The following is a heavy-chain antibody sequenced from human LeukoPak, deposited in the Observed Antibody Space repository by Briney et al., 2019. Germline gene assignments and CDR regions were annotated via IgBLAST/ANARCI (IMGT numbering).Heavy chain of an antibody. D-gene: IGHD2-2*01. Sequence: GGSLRLSCAASGFTFSSYWMHWVRQAPGKGLVWVSRINTDGSRTSYADSVKGRFTISRDNAKNTLYLQMNSLRAEDTAVYYCARDDCSSSSCLTYWGQGTLVTVSS. J-gene: IGHJ4*02. CDR3: ARDDCSSSSCLTY. V-gene: IGHV3-74*01. CDR1: GFTFSSYW. CDR2: INTDGSRT.